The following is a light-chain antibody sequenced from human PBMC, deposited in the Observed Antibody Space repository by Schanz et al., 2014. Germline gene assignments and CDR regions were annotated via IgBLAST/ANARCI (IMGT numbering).Light chain of an antibody. J-gene: IGLJ2*01. CDR1: SSDIGSSDL. V-gene: IGLV2-14*02. CDR2: EVS. Sequence: QSALTQPASVSGSPGQSITISCTGTSSDIGSSDLVSWYQQYPGKVPKLMIYEVSKRPSGVPDRFSGSKSGNTASLTVSGLQAEDEADYYCSSYAGSNNPVVFGGGTKLTVL. CDR3: SSYAGSNNPVV.